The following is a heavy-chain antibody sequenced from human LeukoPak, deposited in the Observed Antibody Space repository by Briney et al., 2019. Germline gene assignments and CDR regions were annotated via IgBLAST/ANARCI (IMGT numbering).Heavy chain of an antibody. CDR3: AKGHGPLWGPLDY. Sequence: GGSLRLSCAASGFTFSSYGMHWVRQAPGKGLEWVAVISYDGSNKYYADSMKGRFTISRDNSKNTLYLQMNSLRAEDTAVYYCAKGHGPLWGPLDYWGQGTLVTVSS. CDR2: ISYDGSNK. CDR1: GFTFSSYG. V-gene: IGHV3-30*18. D-gene: IGHD3-10*01. J-gene: IGHJ4*02.